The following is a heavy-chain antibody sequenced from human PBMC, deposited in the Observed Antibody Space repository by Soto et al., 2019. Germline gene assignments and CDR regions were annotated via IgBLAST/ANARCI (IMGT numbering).Heavy chain of an antibody. J-gene: IGHJ6*02. CDR3: AREGGYDSSSWYYYYYGMDV. D-gene: IGHD6-13*01. V-gene: IGHV7-4-1*01. CDR1: GYTFTSYA. Sequence: ASVKVSCKASGYTFTSYAMNWVRQAPGQGLERMGWINTNTGNPTYAQGFTGRFVFSLDTSVSTAYLQICSLKAEDTAVYYCAREGGYDSSSWYYYYYGMDVWGQGTTVTVSS. CDR2: INTNTGNP.